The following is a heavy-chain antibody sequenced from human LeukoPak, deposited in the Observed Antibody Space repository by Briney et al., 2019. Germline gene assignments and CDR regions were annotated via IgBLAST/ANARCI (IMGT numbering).Heavy chain of an antibody. D-gene: IGHD3-9*01. CDR2: IKQDGSEK. V-gene: IGHV3-7*01. J-gene: IGHJ4*02. CDR3: ARWGATGYGDY. CDR1: GFTFSSYW. Sequence: GGSLRLSCAASGFTFSSYWMIWVRQAPGKGLEWVANIKQDGSEKYYVDSVKGRLTISRDNAKNSLYLQMNSLRAEDTAVYYCARWGATGYGDYWGQGTLVTVSS.